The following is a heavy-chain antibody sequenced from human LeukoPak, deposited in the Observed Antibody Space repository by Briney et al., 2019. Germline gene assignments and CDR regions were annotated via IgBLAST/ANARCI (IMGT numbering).Heavy chain of an antibody. J-gene: IGHJ5*02. CDR1: GGTFSNYT. Sequence: SVKVSCKTSGGTFSNYTISWVRQAPGQGLEWMGGIIPIFGTANYAQKFQGKVTITADKSTSTAYMDLSSLRFEDTAVYYCARTYCGGDCYSSRGWFDTWGQGTLVTVSS. V-gene: IGHV1-69*06. D-gene: IGHD2-21*02. CDR2: IIPIFGTA. CDR3: ARTYCGGDCYSSRGWFDT.